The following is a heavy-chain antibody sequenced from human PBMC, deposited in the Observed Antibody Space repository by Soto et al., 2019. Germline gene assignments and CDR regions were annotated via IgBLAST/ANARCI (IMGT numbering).Heavy chain of an antibody. Sequence: GGSLRLSCAASGFTFSSYAMHWVRQAPGKGLEWVAVISYDGSNKYYADSVKGRFTISRDNSKNTLYLQMNSLRAEDTAVYYCERDKSGSYYYGMDVWGQGTKVTVAS. D-gene: IGHD1-26*01. CDR1: GFTFSSYA. CDR2: ISYDGSNK. CDR3: ERDKSGSYYYGMDV. J-gene: IGHJ6*02. V-gene: IGHV3-30-3*01.